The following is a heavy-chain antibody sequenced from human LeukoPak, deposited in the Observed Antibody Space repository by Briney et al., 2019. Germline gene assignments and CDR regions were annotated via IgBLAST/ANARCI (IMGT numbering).Heavy chain of an antibody. CDR2: LSGSAFT. Sequence: AGGSLRLSCAASGFTFNSHVMSWVRQAPGKGLEWVSTLSGSAFTYYADSVKGRFTISRDTSKNTLFLDMNTLRVEDTAVYYCAKGSQESPRTILDAFDIWGQGTMVSVSS. V-gene: IGHV3-23*01. D-gene: IGHD1-1*01. CDR1: GFTFNSHV. J-gene: IGHJ3*02. CDR3: AKGSQESPRTILDAFDI.